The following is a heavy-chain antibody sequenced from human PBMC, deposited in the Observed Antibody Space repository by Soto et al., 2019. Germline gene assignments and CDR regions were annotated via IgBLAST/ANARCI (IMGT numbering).Heavy chain of an antibody. J-gene: IGHJ4*02. Sequence: SETLSLTCTVSGGSISSYYWSRIRQPPGKGLEWIGYIYYSGSTNYNPSLKSRVAISVDTSKNQFSLKLSSVTAADTAVYYCARARWELIFDYWGQGTLVTVSS. D-gene: IGHD1-26*01. V-gene: IGHV4-59*01. CDR3: ARARWELIFDY. CDR2: IYYSGST. CDR1: GGSISSYY.